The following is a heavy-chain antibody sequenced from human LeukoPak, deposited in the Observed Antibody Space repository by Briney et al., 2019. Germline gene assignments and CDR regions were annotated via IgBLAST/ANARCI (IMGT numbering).Heavy chain of an antibody. J-gene: IGHJ4*02. Sequence: GRSLRLSCAASGFTFSSYAMHWVRQAPGKGLEWVAVISYDGSTKYYADSVKSRFSISRDNSKNTLYLQMNSLRVEDTAVYYCATPPTAYTSGSLGYWGQGTLVTVSS. D-gene: IGHD3-22*01. CDR1: GFTFSSYA. V-gene: IGHV3-30*04. CDR3: ATPPTAYTSGSLGY. CDR2: ISYDGSTK.